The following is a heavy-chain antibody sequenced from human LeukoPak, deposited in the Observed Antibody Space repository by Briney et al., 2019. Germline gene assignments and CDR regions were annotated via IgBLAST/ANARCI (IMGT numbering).Heavy chain of an antibody. CDR2: IYYSGST. CDR1: GDSISSSSYY. J-gene: IGHJ4*02. D-gene: IGHD2-15*01. V-gene: IGHV4-31*03. Sequence: PSETLSLTCTVSGDSISSSSYYWSWIRQHPGKGLEWIGYIYYSGSTYYNPSLKSRVTISVDTSKNQFSLKLSSVTAADTAVYYCARDFCSGGSCYFGTFDYWGQGTLVTVSS. CDR3: ARDFCSGGSCYFGTFDY.